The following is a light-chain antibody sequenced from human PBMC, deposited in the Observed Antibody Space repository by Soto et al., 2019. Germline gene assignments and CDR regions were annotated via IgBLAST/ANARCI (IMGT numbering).Light chain of an antibody. CDR2: AAS. V-gene: IGKV1-8*01. CDR3: QHYNSYSVA. CDR1: QGISSY. J-gene: IGKJ1*01. Sequence: IRIPQSSSPLSASPGASGTIPCQASQGISSYLAWYQQKPGKAPKLLIYAASTLQSGVPSRFSGSGSGTEFTLTISSLQPDDFATYYCQHYNSYSVAFGQGTKVDIK.